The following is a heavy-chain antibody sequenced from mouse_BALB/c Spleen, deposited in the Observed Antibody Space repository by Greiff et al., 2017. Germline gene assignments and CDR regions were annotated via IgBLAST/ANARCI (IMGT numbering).Heavy chain of an antibody. D-gene: IGHD1-2*01. Sequence: EVQLQQSGAELVKPGASVKLSCTASGFNIKDTYMHWVKQRPEQGLEWIGRIDPANGNTKYDPKFQGKATITADTSSNTAYLQLSSLTSEDTAVYYCARTLSYGSYYYAMDYWGQGTSVTVSS. J-gene: IGHJ4*01. CDR3: ARTLSYGSYYYAMDY. CDR2: IDPANGNT. CDR1: GFNIKDTY. V-gene: IGHV14-3*02.